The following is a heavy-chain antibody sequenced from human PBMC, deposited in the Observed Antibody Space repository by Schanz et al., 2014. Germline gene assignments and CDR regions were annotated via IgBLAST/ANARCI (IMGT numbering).Heavy chain of an antibody. CDR1: GYTFTSHG. Sequence: QVQLVQSGAEVKKPGASVKVSCKASGYTFTSHGISWVRQAPGQGLEWMGWINPIHGIVNYAQTVQDRFSITADKSTSTAYMELSSLRYEDTALYYCARGTMPGAFDIWGQGTMVTVSS. D-gene: IGHD1-26*01. CDR3: ARGTMPGAFDI. V-gene: IGHV1-69*10. J-gene: IGHJ3*02. CDR2: INPIHGIV.